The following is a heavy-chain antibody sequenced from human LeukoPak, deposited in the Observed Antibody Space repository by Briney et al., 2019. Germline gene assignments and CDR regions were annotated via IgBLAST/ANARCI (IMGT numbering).Heavy chain of an antibody. D-gene: IGHD5-12*01. CDR1: RFTFSDDE. J-gene: IGHJ4*02. CDR2: ISSSGSAM. Sequence: GGSLRLSCAASRFTFSDDEMYWVSHAPGKGLEWVSYISSSGSAMYYADSVKGRFTISRDNAKTSLYLQMNSLRVDDTAVYYCATLTVASPFDYWGQGTLVTVSS. V-gene: IGHV3-48*03. CDR3: ATLTVASPFDY.